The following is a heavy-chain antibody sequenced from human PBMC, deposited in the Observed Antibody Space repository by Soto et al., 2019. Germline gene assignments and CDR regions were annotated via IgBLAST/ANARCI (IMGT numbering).Heavy chain of an antibody. J-gene: IGHJ3*02. CDR1: GFTFSSYA. D-gene: IGHD1-1*01. Sequence: PGGSLRLSCAASGFTFSSYAMHWVRQAPGKGLEWVAVISYDGSNKYYADSVKGRFTISRDNSKNTLYLQMNSLRAEDTALYYCARAMGTARTPPPHDAFDIWGQGTMVTVSS. V-gene: IGHV3-30-3*01. CDR3: ARAMGTARTPPPHDAFDI. CDR2: ISYDGSNK.